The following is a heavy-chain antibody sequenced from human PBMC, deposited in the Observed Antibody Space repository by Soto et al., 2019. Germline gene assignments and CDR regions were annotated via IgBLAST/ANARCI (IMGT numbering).Heavy chain of an antibody. CDR1: GGSVSSGSYY. J-gene: IGHJ4*02. Sequence: SETLSLTCTVSGGSVSSGSYYWSWIRQPPGKGLEWIGYIYYSGSTNYNPSLKSRVTISVDTSKNQFSLKLSSVTAADTAVYYCARVSPDILTGYYTPFDYWGQGTLVTSPQ. CDR2: IYYSGST. D-gene: IGHD3-9*01. V-gene: IGHV4-61*01. CDR3: ARVSPDILTGYYTPFDY.